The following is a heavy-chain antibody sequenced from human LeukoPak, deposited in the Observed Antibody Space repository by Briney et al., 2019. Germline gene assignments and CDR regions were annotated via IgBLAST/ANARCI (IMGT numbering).Heavy chain of an antibody. Sequence: GGSLRLSCAASAFTFRSYWMSWVRRAPGKGLEWVANIKQDGSEKYYVDSVKGRFTISRDNAKKSLYLQMNSLRAEDTAVYYCARDGSPFDSWGQGTLVTVSS. CDR3: ARDGSPFDS. V-gene: IGHV3-7*01. D-gene: IGHD1-26*01. CDR2: IKQDGSEK. CDR1: AFTFRSYW. J-gene: IGHJ4*02.